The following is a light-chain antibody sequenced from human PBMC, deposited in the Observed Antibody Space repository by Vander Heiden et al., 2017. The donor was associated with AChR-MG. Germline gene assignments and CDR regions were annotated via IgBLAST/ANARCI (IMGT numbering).Light chain of an antibody. CDR1: SANTGAGYD. CDR2: NDF. J-gene: IGLJ3*02. CDR3: RSYDSSLNVV. Sequence: QSVLPHPPSVSGAPRQRVTISCTGSSANTGAGYDVHWFQQPPKPTPKPLIANDFDRPSGVPDRFSGSNSGASGSLTIAGLQAEDEADYYCRSYDSSLNVVFGGGTKVTVL. V-gene: IGLV1-40*01.